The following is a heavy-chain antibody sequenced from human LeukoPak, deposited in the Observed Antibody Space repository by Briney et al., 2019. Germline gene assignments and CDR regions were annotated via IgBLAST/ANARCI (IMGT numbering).Heavy chain of an antibody. CDR2: ITSSASAK. D-gene: IGHD4-23*01. Sequence: GGSLRLSCAASGFSFSDYSMTWIRQAPGKGLEWVSYITSSASAKFYPDSVKGRFTISRDNAKNSLYLQMHSLRAEDTAVYYCARDYGSTTNFDYWGQGTLVTVSS. J-gene: IGHJ4*02. CDR1: GFSFSDYS. V-gene: IGHV3-11*04. CDR3: ARDYGSTTNFDY.